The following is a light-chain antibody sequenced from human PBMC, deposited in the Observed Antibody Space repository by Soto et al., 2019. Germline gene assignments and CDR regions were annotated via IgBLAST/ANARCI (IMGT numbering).Light chain of an antibody. Sequence: AIRMTQSPSSLSASPGDRVTITCRASQFISSYLAWYQQKPGKAPKLLIYAAYNLQSGVPSRFSGSGSGTDFTLTISRLEPEDFAVYYCQQYGSSPRTFGQGTKVDIK. V-gene: IGKV1-8*01. CDR3: QQYGSSPRT. CDR1: QFISSY. J-gene: IGKJ1*01. CDR2: AAY.